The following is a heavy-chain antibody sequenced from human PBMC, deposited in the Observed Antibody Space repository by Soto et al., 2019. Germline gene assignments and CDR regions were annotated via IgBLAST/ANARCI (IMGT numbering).Heavy chain of an antibody. J-gene: IGHJ4*02. V-gene: IGHV4-39*01. Sequence: QLQLQESGPGLVKPSETLSLTCTVSGGSISSSSYYWGWIRQPPGKGLEWIGSIYDSGSTYYNLSLKSRVTIAVATSKSQSPRKLNSESAADTAVYFWARLPGYVSGDSCPIDCCGQGTLFTVSS. D-gene: IGHD2-15*01. CDR1: GGSISSSSYY. CDR2: IYDSGST. CDR3: ARLPGYVSGDSCPIDC.